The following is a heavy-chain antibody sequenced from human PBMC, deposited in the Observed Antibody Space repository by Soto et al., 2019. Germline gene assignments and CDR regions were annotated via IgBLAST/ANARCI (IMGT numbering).Heavy chain of an antibody. CDR1: GFTLNDFC. CDR2: ISGYDGNT. J-gene: IGHJ4*02. D-gene: IGHD3-10*01. V-gene: IGHV1-18*01. Sequence: ASVKVSCKASGFTLNDFCVSWVRQAPGQGLEWMGWISGYDGNTNFAQKYEGRVTMTIDSSTSTAYMELRNLRSDDTAMYYCAREKWFGQTPFDSWGQGTPVTVSS. CDR3: AREKWFGQTPFDS.